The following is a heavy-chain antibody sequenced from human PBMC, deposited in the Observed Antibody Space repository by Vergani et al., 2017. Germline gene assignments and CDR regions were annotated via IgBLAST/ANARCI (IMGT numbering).Heavy chain of an antibody. D-gene: IGHD6-13*01. CDR3: ARDPGYSSSWYYFDY. J-gene: IGHJ4*02. CDR1: GFSFSSHA. Sequence: QVQLAESGGGRVQPGRSLRLSCAASGFSFSSHAIHWVRQAPGKGLEWVAVIWYDGSNKYYADSVKGRFTISRDNSKNTLYLQMNSLRAEDTAVYYCARDPGYSSSWYYFDYWGQGTLVTVSS. V-gene: IGHV3-33*08. CDR2: IWYDGSNK.